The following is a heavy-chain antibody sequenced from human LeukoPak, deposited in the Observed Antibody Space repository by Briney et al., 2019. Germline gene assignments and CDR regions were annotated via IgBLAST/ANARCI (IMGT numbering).Heavy chain of an antibody. Sequence: GASVKVSCKASGYTFTSYDINWVRQATGQGLEWRGWMNPNSGNTGYAQKFQGRVTMTRNTSISTAYMELSSLRSEDTAVYYCATAYCSGGSCGAWFDPWGQGPLVTVSS. CDR2: MNPNSGNT. CDR3: ATAYCSGGSCGAWFDP. D-gene: IGHD2-15*01. J-gene: IGHJ5*02. CDR1: GYTFTSYD. V-gene: IGHV1-8*01.